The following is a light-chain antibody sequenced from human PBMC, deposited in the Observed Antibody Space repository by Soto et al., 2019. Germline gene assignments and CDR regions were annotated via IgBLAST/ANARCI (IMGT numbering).Light chain of an antibody. CDR2: AAT. J-gene: IGKJ4*01. Sequence: DVQMTQSPSSLSASVGDRVTITCRASQDIKSYLAWYKQKPGNAPKSLIYAATSLQTGVPSRLAGSESGTDFTLTISNLQPEDSATYYCQQDNIYPLTFGGGTKVEIK. CDR3: QQDNIYPLT. CDR1: QDIKSY. V-gene: IGKV1D-16*01.